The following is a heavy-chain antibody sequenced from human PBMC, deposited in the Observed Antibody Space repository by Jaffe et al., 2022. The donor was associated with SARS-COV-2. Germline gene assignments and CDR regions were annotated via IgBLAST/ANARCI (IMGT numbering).Heavy chain of an antibody. V-gene: IGHV6-1*01. Sequence: QVQLQQSGPGLVKPSQTLSLTCAISGDSVSSNSAAWNWIRQSPSRGLEWLGRTYYRSKWYNDYAVSVKSRITINPDTSKNQFSLQLNSVTPEDTAVYYCAREQPLLAHHYYYYYGMDVWGQGTTVTVSS. J-gene: IGHJ6*02. CDR1: GDSVSSNSAA. CDR3: AREQPLLAHHYYYYYGMDV. CDR2: TYYRSKWYN. D-gene: IGHD2-21*01.